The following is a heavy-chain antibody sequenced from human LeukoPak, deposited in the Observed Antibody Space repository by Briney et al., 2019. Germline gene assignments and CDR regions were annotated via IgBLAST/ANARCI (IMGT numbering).Heavy chain of an antibody. CDR2: IYTSGST. V-gene: IGHV4-61*02. J-gene: IGHJ4*02. D-gene: IGHD3-9*01. CDR3: ARDKFDRFDY. Sequence: SQTLSLTCPVSGGSISSGSYYWSWIRQPAGKGLEWIGRIYTSGSTNYNPSLNSRVTISVDTSKNQFSLKLSSVTAADTAVYYCARDKFDRFDYWGQGALVTVSS. CDR1: GGSISSGSYY.